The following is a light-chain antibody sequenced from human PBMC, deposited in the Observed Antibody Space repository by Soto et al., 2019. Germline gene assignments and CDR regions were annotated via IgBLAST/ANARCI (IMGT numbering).Light chain of an antibody. J-gene: IGKJ3*01. CDR1: QDIRTS. CDR3: QHYHNLPPFT. V-gene: IGKV1-33*01. Sequence: DIQMTQSPSSLSASVGARVSITCQASQDIRTSLSWFQQKPGRAPKLLIYGASYLETGVPSRFRGSGSGTDFTFTISSLQPEAIATYDCQHYHNLPPFTFGPGTRVDVK. CDR2: GAS.